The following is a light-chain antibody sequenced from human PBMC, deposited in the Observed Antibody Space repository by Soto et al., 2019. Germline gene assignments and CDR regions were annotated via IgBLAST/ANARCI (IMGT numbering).Light chain of an antibody. CDR3: QQYNSYPLT. V-gene: IGKV1-5*03. CDR2: EAS. J-gene: IGKJ4*01. CDR1: QSISSR. Sequence: DIQMTQSPSTLSASIGDRVTITCRASQSISSRLAWYQQKPGKAPKLLIHEASSLESGVTSSFSGSGSETEFTLTISSLQPDDFATYYCQQYNSYPLTFGGGTKVEIK.